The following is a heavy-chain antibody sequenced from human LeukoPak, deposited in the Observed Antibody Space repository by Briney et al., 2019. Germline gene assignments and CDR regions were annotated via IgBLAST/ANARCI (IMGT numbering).Heavy chain of an antibody. V-gene: IGHV1-69*05. CDR2: IIPIFGTA. CDR1: GGTFSSYA. CDR3: ARDSDPESGRYAFDI. Sequence: GASVKVSCKASGGTFSSYAISWVRQALGQGLEWMGGIIPIFGTANYAQKFQGRVTITTDESTSTAYMELSSLRSEDTAVYYCARDSDPESGRYAFDIWGQGTMVTVSS. D-gene: IGHD3-10*01. J-gene: IGHJ3*02.